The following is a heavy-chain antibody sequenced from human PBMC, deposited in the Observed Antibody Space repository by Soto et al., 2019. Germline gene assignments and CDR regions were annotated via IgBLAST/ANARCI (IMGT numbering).Heavy chain of an antibody. Sequence: SETLSLTCTVSGGSISSYYWSWIRQPPGKGLEWIGYIYYSGSTNYNPSLKSRVTISVDTSKNQFSLKLSSVTAADTAAYYCASYYYDSSGYFGYFDYWGQGTLVTVSS. CDR1: GGSISSYY. V-gene: IGHV4-59*01. D-gene: IGHD3-22*01. CDR3: ASYYYDSSGYFGYFDY. J-gene: IGHJ4*02. CDR2: IYYSGST.